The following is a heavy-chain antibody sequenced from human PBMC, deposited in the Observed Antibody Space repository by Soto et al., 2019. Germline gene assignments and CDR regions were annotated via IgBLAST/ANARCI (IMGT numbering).Heavy chain of an antibody. Sequence: SVKVSCKASGGTFSSYAISWVRQAPGQGLEWMGGIIPIFGTANYAQKFQGRVTITADESTSTAYMELSSLRSDDTAVYYCARAAAIKIFGVVTPYRSFDYWGQGTLVTVSS. V-gene: IGHV1-69*13. D-gene: IGHD3-3*01. CDR3: ARAAAIKIFGVVTPYRSFDY. CDR2: IIPIFGTA. CDR1: GGTFSSYA. J-gene: IGHJ4*02.